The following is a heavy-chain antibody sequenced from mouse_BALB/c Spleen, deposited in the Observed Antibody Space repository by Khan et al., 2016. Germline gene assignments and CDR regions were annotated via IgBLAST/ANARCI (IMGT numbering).Heavy chain of an antibody. CDR3: ARDYGSSYYAMDY. Sequence: VQLQQPGPELVKPGASVKISCKASGYSFTGYFMNWVMQSHGKSLEWIGRINPYNGDTFYNQKFKGKATLTVDKSSSTAHMELRSLASEDSADYYCARDYGSSYYAMDYWGQGTSVTVSS. CDR1: GYSFTGYF. D-gene: IGHD1-1*01. J-gene: IGHJ4*01. V-gene: IGHV1-20*02. CDR2: INPYNGDT.